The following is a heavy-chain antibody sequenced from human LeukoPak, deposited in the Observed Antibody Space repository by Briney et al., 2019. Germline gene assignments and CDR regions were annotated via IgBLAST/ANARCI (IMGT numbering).Heavy chain of an antibody. J-gene: IGHJ6*03. CDR3: ASFYYGSGSYWGGGYYMDV. CDR1: GFTVSSNY. D-gene: IGHD3-10*01. Sequence: GGSLRLSCAASGFTVSSNYMSWVRQAPGKGLEWVSVIYSGGSTYYADSVKGRFTISRDNSKNTLYLQMNSLRAEDTAVYYCASFYYGSGSYWGGGYYMDVWGKGTMVTISS. CDR2: IYSGGST. V-gene: IGHV3-53*01.